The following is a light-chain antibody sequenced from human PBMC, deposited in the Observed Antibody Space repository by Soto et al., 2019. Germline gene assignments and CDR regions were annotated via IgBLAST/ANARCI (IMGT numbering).Light chain of an antibody. CDR1: QSLLHSDGKTY. J-gene: IGKJ4*01. CDR3: QQYYGTSPLT. V-gene: IGKV2D-29*01. CDR2: EVY. Sequence: DIVMTQTPLSLSVTPGQPASISCKSSQSLLHSDGKTYLYWYLQKPGQPPQLLIYEVYNRFSGVPDRFSGSGSGTDFTLTISSLQAEDVAVYYCQQYYGTSPLTFVGGTKLDIK.